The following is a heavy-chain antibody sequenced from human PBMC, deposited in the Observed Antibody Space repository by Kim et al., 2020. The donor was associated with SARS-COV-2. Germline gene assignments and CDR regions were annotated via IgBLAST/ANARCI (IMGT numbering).Heavy chain of an antibody. J-gene: IGHJ3*02. Sequence: ASVKVSCKASGYTFTSYYMHWVRQAPGQGLEWMGIINPSGGSTSYAQKFQGRVTMTRDTSTSTVYMELSSLRSEDTAVYYCARDFDLGYCSSTSCYSAFDIWGQGTMVTVSS. CDR3: ARDFDLGYCSSTSCYSAFDI. CDR1: GYTFTSYY. V-gene: IGHV1-46*01. D-gene: IGHD2-2*02. CDR2: INPSGGST.